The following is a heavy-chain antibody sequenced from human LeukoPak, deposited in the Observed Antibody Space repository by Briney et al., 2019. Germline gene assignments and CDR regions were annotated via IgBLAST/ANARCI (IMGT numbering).Heavy chain of an antibody. D-gene: IGHD6-13*01. V-gene: IGHV4-59*08. CDR2: IYYSGST. CDR1: GGSISSYY. Sequence: SETLSLTCTVSGGSISSYYWSWIRQPPGKGLEWIGYIYYSGSTIYNPSLKSRVTISVDTSKNQFSLKLSSVTAADTAVYYCARHIAAAGEYYFDYWGQGTLVTVFS. CDR3: ARHIAAAGEYYFDY. J-gene: IGHJ4*02.